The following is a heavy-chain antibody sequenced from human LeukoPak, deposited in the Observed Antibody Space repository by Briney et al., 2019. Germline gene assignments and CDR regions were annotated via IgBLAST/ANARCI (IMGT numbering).Heavy chain of an antibody. CDR1: GYTFTSYG. J-gene: IGHJ4*02. CDR2: IHPNSGGT. D-gene: IGHD3-10*01. CDR3: ARVIGFGELSLGY. V-gene: IGHV1-2*02. Sequence: ASVKVSCKASGYTFTSYGISWVRQAPGQGLQWMGWIHPNSGGTNYAQKFQGRVTMTRDTSISTAYMELSRLRSDDTAVYYCARVIGFGELSLGYWGRGTLVTVSS.